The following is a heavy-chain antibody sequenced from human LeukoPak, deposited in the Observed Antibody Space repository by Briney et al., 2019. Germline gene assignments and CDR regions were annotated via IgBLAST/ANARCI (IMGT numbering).Heavy chain of an antibody. V-gene: IGHV3-33*01. CDR3: ARDYGGNLDN. CDR2: IWYDGSNK. Sequence: PGGSLRLSCAASGFTFSSYGMHWVRQAPGKGLEWVAVIWYDGSNKYYADSVKGRFTISRDNSKNTLYLQMNSLRDEDTGVYYCARDYGGNLDNWGQGTLVTVSS. D-gene: IGHD4-23*01. CDR1: GFTFSSYG. J-gene: IGHJ4*02.